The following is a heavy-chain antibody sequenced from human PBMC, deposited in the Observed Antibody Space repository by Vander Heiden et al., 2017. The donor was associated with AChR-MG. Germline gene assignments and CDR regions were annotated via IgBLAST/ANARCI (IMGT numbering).Heavy chain of an antibody. CDR2: INPNSRGT. V-gene: IGHV1-2*02. CDR3: ASVHSSSSVFDY. CDR1: RDTFTGYY. D-gene: IGHD6-6*01. J-gene: IGHJ4*02. Sequence: QALLVQSGAEPKNPGPPVKVSCQAARDTFTGYYLHWGRQAPGQGLEWMGWINPNSRGTNYAQKFQGRVTMTRYTSISTAYMELSRVGSDDTAVYYCASVHSSSSVFDYWGQGTLVTVSS.